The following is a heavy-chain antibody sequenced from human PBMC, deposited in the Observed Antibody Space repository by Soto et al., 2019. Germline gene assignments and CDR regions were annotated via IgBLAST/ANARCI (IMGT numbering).Heavy chain of an antibody. J-gene: IGHJ5*02. CDR2: INHSGST. V-gene: IGHV4-34*01. Sequence: SETLSLTCAVYGGSFSGYYWSWIRQPPGKGLEWIGEINHSGSTNYNPSLKSRVTISVDTSKNQFSLKLSSVTAADTAVYYCARGSPYCTNGVCAINWFDPWGQGTLVTVPQ. D-gene: IGHD2-8*01. CDR1: GGSFSGYY. CDR3: ARGSPYCTNGVCAINWFDP.